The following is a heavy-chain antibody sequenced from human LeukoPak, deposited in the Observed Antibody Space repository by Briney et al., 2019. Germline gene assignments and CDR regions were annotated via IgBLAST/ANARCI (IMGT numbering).Heavy chain of an antibody. V-gene: IGHV3-7*01. D-gene: IGHD6-19*01. CDR2: VNQDGSAI. J-gene: IGHJ4*02. CDR1: RFTFSRHW. Sequence: GWTLRLSRAPSRFTFSRHWMSWVHQAPPKGRERVAHVNQDGSAIYSVDYLKGRFTISRDNDKNSLYLQMNGLTVADTAVYYCARTVPGYPDVDFDYWGQRTLVTVS. CDR3: ARTVPGYPDVDFDY.